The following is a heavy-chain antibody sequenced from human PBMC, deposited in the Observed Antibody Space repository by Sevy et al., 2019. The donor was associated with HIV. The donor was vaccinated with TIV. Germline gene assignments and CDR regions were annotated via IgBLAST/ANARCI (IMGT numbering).Heavy chain of an antibody. Sequence: GGSLRLSCAASGFTFSSYGMHWVRQAPGKGLEWVAVISYDGSNKYYADSVKGRFTISRDNPKNTLYLQMNSLRAEDTAVYYCAKDHHGDYYYYYYYGMDVWGQGTTVTVSS. CDR1: GFTFSSYG. V-gene: IGHV3-30*18. CDR2: ISYDGSNK. CDR3: AKDHHGDYYYYYYYGMDV. J-gene: IGHJ6*02. D-gene: IGHD4-17*01.